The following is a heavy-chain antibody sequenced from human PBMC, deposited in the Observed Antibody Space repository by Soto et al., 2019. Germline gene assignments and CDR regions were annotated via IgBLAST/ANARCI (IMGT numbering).Heavy chain of an antibody. D-gene: IGHD2-15*01. CDR2: ISSSSSYI. J-gene: IGHJ4*02. Sequence: PWGSLRLSCAASGFPFSSYSINWVCQAQGKGLERVSSISSSSSYIYYADSVLGRCTIFRENAKNSLYLQMSSLSAEDRAVYYCARDYAYCSGVICYLDYVGQGTLVTVSS. V-gene: IGHV3-21*01. CDR3: ARDYAYCSGVICYLDY. CDR1: GFPFSSYS.